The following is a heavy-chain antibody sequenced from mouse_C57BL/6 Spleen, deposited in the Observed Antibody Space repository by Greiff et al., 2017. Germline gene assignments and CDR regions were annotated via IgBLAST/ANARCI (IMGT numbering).Heavy chain of an antibody. V-gene: IGHV1-82*01. CDR2: IYPGDGDT. Sequence: VMLVESGPELVKPGASVKISCKASGYAFSSSWMNWVKQRPGKGLEWIGRIYPGDGDTNYNGKFKGKATLTADKSSSTAYMQLSSLTSEDSAVYFCARSGGNSFAMDYWGQGTSVTVSS. J-gene: IGHJ4*01. D-gene: IGHD2-1*01. CDR1: GYAFSSSW. CDR3: ARSGGNSFAMDY.